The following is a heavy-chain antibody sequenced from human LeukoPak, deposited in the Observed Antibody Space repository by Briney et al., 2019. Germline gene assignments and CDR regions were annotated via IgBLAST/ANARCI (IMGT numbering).Heavy chain of an antibody. CDR1: GFSFASFG. J-gene: IGHJ4*02. CDR3: ARGGYYGSGSFPDY. V-gene: IGHV1-18*01. CDR2: ISAYNGVT. D-gene: IGHD3-10*01. Sequence: ASVKVSCKASGFSFASFGINWVRQAPGQGLEWMGWISAYNGVTNYAQNLQGRVTMTTDTSTSTAYMDLRSLTSDDTAVYYCARGGYYGSGSFPDYWGQGTLVTVSS.